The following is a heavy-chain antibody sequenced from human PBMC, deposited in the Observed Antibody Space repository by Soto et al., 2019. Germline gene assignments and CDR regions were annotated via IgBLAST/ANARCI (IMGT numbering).Heavy chain of an antibody. Sequence: QVQLVQSGAEVKKPGASVKVSCKTSGFTFTNYCFVWVRQAPGQGLEWMGWVTTYNGNTNYAQKLXGXVXXTTDTSTSTAYMELRSLRSDDTAVYYCARSLLVVGAEGFDYWGQGTLVTVSS. CDR2: VTTYNGNT. V-gene: IGHV1-18*01. CDR1: GFTFTNYC. D-gene: IGHD2-15*01. J-gene: IGHJ4*02. CDR3: ARSLLVVGAEGFDY.